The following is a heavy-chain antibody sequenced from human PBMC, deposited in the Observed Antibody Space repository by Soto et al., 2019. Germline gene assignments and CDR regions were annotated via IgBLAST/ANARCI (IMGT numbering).Heavy chain of an antibody. CDR3: ARDGRGVVVVAATLHYYYGMDV. CDR2: INPSGGST. Sequence: ASVKVSCKASGYTFTSYYMHWARQAPGQGLEWMGIINPSGGSTSYAQKFQGRVTMTRDTSTSTVYMELSSLRSEDTAVYYCARDGRGVVVVAATLHYYYGMDVWGQGTTVTVSS. J-gene: IGHJ6*02. CDR1: GYTFTSYY. D-gene: IGHD2-15*01. V-gene: IGHV1-46*01.